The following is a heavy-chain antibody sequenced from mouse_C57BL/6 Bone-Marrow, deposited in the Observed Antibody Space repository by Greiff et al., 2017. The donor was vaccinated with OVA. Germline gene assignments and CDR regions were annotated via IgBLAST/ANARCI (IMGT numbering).Heavy chain of an antibody. CDR1: GFTFSDYG. D-gene: IGHD1-1*01. J-gene: IGHJ3*01. Sequence: EVMLVESGGGLVKPGGSLKLSCAASGFTFSDYGMHWVRQAPETGLEWVAYISSGSSTIYYADTVKGRFTISRDNAKNTLFLQMTSLRSEDTAMYYCARFPYGSSFAWFAYWGQGTLVTVSA. CDR3: ARFPYGSSFAWFAY. CDR2: ISSGSSTI. V-gene: IGHV5-17*01.